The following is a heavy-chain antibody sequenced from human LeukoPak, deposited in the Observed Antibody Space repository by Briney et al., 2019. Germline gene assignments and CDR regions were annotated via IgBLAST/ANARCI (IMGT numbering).Heavy chain of an antibody. D-gene: IGHD2-21*02. CDR1: GFTFDDYA. CDR3: AKSGDASGAEYFQH. CDR2: ISWNSGSI. V-gene: IGHV3-9*01. Sequence: PGGSLRLSCAASGFTFDDYAMHWVRQAPGKGLEWVSGISWNSGSIGYADSVKGRFTISRDNAKNSLYLQMNSLRAEDTALYYCAKSGDASGAEYFQHWGQGTLVTVSS. J-gene: IGHJ1*01.